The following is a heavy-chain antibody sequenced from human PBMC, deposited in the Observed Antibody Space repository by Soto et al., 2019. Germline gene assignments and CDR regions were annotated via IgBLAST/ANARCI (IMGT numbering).Heavy chain of an antibody. CDR2: ISYDGSNK. Sequence: GGSLRLSCAASGFTFSSYGMHWVRQAPGKGLEWVAVISYDGSNKYYADSVKGRFTISRDNSKNTLYLQMNSLRAEDTAVYYCAKEYYDILTGYYKARGMDVWGQGTTVTVSS. CDR1: GFTFSSYG. V-gene: IGHV3-30*18. J-gene: IGHJ6*02. D-gene: IGHD3-9*01. CDR3: AKEYYDILTGYYKARGMDV.